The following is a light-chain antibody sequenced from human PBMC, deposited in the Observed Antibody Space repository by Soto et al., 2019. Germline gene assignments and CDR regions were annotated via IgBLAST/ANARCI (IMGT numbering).Light chain of an antibody. J-gene: IGKJ4*01. V-gene: IGKV3-15*01. Sequence: EIVMTQSPATLSVSPGERATLSCRASRSISNNLAWYHQKPGQAPSLLIYGASTRATGIPERFSGSGSGTEFTLTISSLQSEDFAVYYCQQYNDWTPALTFGGGTKVEIK. CDR2: GAS. CDR3: QQYNDWTPALT. CDR1: RSISNN.